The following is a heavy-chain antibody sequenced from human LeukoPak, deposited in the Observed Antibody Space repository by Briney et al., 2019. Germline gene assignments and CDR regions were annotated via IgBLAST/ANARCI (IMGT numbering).Heavy chain of an antibody. V-gene: IGHV3-13*01. CDR1: GFSFRNCD. CDR3: ARRSAAAGIDAFDI. D-gene: IGHD6-13*01. J-gene: IGHJ3*02. CDR2: VGTGGDT. Sequence: PGVCLRLSCSASGFSFRNCDMHWVRQPTGKGLEWVSAVGTGGDTYYAGSVKGRFTVVRENAKNTLYLQMNSLRAGDTAMYYCARRSAAAGIDAFDIWGQGTMVTVSS.